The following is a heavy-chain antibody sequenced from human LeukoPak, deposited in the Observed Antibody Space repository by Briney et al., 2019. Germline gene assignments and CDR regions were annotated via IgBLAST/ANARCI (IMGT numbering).Heavy chain of an antibody. V-gene: IGHV5-51*01. Sequence: GESLKISCKGSGYRFTSYWIGWVRQMPGKGLEGMGIIYPGDSDTRYSPSFQGQVTISADKSISTAYLQWSSLKASDTAMYYCARTYYDILTGYSFFDSWGQGTLVTVSS. CDR2: IYPGDSDT. J-gene: IGHJ4*02. CDR1: GYRFTSYW. CDR3: ARTYYDILTGYSFFDS. D-gene: IGHD3-9*01.